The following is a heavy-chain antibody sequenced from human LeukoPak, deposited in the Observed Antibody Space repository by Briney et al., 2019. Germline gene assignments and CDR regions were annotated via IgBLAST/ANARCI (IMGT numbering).Heavy chain of an antibody. V-gene: IGHV3-21*01. J-gene: IGHJ4*02. CDR1: GFTFSSYS. Sequence: GGSLRLSCAASGFTFSSYSMNWVRQAPGKGLEWVSSISSSSSYVYYADSVKGRFTISRDNAKNSLYLQMNSLRAEDTAVYYCARVGRAVAGLDYWGQGTLVTVSS. CDR2: ISSSSSYV. D-gene: IGHD6-19*01. CDR3: ARVGRAVAGLDY.